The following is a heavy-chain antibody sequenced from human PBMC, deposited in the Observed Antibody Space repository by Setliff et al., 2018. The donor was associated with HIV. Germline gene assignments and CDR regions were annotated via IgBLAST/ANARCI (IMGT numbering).Heavy chain of an antibody. J-gene: IGHJ4*02. D-gene: IGHD3-16*01. Sequence: VKVSCKASGYTFTDYAMNWVRQAPGQGLEWMGWINTNTGNPTYAQGFTGRFVFSLDTSVSTTYLQISSLKAEDTAVYYCARDSPLAFDYWGQGTLVTSPQ. CDR2: INTNTGNP. CDR3: ARDSPLAFDY. CDR1: GYTFTDYA. V-gene: IGHV7-4-1*02.